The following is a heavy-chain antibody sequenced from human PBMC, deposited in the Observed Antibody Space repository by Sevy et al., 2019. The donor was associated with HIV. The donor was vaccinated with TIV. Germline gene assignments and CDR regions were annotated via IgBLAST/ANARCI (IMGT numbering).Heavy chain of an antibody. CDR3: AREEGYCSSTSCSSYYGMDV. Sequence: GGSLRLSCAASGFTFSSYAMHWVRQAPGKGLEWVAVISYDGSNKYYADSVKGRFTTSRDNSKNTLHLQMNSLRAEGTAKYYSAREEGYCSSTSCSSYYGMDVWGQGTTVTVSS. V-gene: IGHV3-30*04. J-gene: IGHJ6*02. CDR1: GFTFSSYA. D-gene: IGHD2-2*01. CDR2: ISYDGSNK.